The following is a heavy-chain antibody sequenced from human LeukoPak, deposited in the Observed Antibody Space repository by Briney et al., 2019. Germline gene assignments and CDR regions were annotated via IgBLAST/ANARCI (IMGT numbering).Heavy chain of an antibody. CDR2: INHTGTT. CDR1: GASFNTYY. Sequence: SETLSLTCAVYGASFNTYYWNWIRQSPGKGLEWIGEINHTGTTNYNPSLKSRVTISVDTSKNQFSLKLSSVTAADTAVYYCASTRLRYFDWLTDPLLDYWGQGTLVTVSS. J-gene: IGHJ4*02. CDR3: ASTRLRYFDWLTDPLLDY. D-gene: IGHD3-9*01. V-gene: IGHV4-34*01.